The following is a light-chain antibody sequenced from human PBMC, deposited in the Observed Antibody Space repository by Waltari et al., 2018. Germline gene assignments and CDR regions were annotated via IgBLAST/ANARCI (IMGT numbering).Light chain of an antibody. J-gene: IGLJ3*02. CDR1: VLAKKY. Sequence: SYELTQPSSVSVSPGQTARITCSGDVLAKKYARWFQQKPGQAPVLLIYKDNERPSGIPERFSGSSSGTTVSLTISVAQFEDEADYYCYSATDNNLEFGGGTKLTVL. V-gene: IGLV3-27*01. CDR2: KDN. CDR3: YSATDNNLE.